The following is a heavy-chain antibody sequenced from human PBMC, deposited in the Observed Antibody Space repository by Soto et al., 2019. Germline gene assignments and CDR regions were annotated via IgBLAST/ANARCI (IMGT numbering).Heavy chain of an antibody. J-gene: IGHJ6*02. CDR2: IYPVDSET. D-gene: IGHD3-10*01. Sequence: VESLKISCKGSGYSFSSYYIGWVRQVSGKCLEWMGIIYPVDSETRYSPSFQRQVTISAGKSIRTAYLQWSSLKASDTAIYYCASPDSGRGSLNTHYLYGLDVWVRGTTVTVSS. V-gene: IGHV5-51*01. CDR3: ASPDSGRGSLNTHYLYGLDV. CDR1: GYSFSSYY.